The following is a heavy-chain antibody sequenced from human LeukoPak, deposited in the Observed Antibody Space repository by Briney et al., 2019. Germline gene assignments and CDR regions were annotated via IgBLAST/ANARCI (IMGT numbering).Heavy chain of an antibody. CDR1: GYTFTIYG. D-gene: IGHD3-22*01. V-gene: IGHV1-18*01. Sequence: ASVNVSCKASGYTFTIYGISWVRQAPGQGLEWMGWISPYYGNTNYAQKLQGRVTMTTDTSTSTAYMELRSLRSDDTAVYYCAREQGPYYYDSSGSGFDPWGQGTLVTVSS. J-gene: IGHJ5*02. CDR3: AREQGPYYYDSSGSGFDP. CDR2: ISPYYGNT.